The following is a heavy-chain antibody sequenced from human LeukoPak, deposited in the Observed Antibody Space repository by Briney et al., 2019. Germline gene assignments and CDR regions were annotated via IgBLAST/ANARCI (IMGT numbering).Heavy chain of an antibody. Sequence: SETLSLTCAVSGGSISSGGYSWSWIRQPPGKGLEWIGYIYHSGSTYYNPSLKSRVTISVDRSKNQFSLKLSSVTAADTAVYNCARSTTVTKGFDPWGQGTLVTVSS. CDR3: ARSTTVTKGFDP. V-gene: IGHV4-30-2*01. CDR1: GGSISSGGYS. D-gene: IGHD4-17*01. CDR2: IYHSGST. J-gene: IGHJ5*02.